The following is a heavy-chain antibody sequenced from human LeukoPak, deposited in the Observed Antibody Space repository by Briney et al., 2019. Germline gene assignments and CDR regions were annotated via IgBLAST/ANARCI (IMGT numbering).Heavy chain of an antibody. CDR1: GFTFTSYS. Sequence: PGGSLRLSCAASGFTFTSYSMICVRQAPGKGREWVSTSCTNTYYADSVKGRFTISRDNSKNTLFLQMNSLRAEDTAVYHCARDKWLDYWGQGTLVTVSS. CDR3: ARDKWLDY. D-gene: IGHD5-24*01. V-gene: IGHV3-23*01. J-gene: IGHJ4*02. CDR2: SCTNT.